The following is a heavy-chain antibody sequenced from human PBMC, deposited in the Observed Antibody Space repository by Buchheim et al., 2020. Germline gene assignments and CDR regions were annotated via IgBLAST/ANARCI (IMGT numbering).Heavy chain of an antibody. D-gene: IGHD3-22*01. CDR1: GFTFSSYW. CDR2: IKQDGSEQ. Sequence: EVQLVESGGGLVQPGGSLRLSCAASGFTFSSYWMSWVRQAPGKGLEWVANIKQDGSEQYYVDSVKGRFTISRDNAKNSLYLQMNSLRAEDTAVYYCARDIGSYYDSSGYSYFDYWGQGTL. J-gene: IGHJ4*02. V-gene: IGHV3-7*01. CDR3: ARDIGSYYDSSGYSYFDY.